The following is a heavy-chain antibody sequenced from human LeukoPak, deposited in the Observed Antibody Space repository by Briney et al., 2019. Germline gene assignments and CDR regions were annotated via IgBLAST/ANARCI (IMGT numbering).Heavy chain of an antibody. D-gene: IGHD3-22*01. Sequence: SETLSLTCTVSGNSISSGDYYWSWIRQPAGMGLEWIGRIYTSGSTNYNPSLKSRVTISGDTSKNQFSLRLSSVTAADTAVYYCARASYSYDINGWVPFDYWGQGTLVTVSS. CDR3: ARASYSYDINGWVPFDY. V-gene: IGHV4-61*02. CDR1: GNSISSGDYY. J-gene: IGHJ4*02. CDR2: IYTSGST.